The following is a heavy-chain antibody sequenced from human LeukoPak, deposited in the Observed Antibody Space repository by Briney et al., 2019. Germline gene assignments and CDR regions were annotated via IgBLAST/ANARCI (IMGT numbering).Heavy chain of an antibody. CDR3: ARGYYDILTGLFDY. Sequence: GGSLRLSCAASGFTFSSSAMSWVRQAPGKGLEWVSAISGSGGSTYYADSVKGRFTISRDNSKNTLYLQMNSLRAEDTAVYYCARGYYDILTGLFDYWGQGTLVTVSS. CDR2: ISGSGGST. V-gene: IGHV3-23*01. CDR1: GFTFSSSA. D-gene: IGHD3-9*01. J-gene: IGHJ4*02.